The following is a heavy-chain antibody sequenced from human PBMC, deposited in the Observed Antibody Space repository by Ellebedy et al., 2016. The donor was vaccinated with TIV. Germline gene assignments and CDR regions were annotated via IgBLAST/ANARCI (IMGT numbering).Heavy chain of an antibody. J-gene: IGHJ4*02. V-gene: IGHV3-23*01. Sequence: GESLKISCAASGFIISGDWMSWVRQAPGKGLEWVSTIGGTGGTTYYRESVKGRFTVSRDTSRNTLYLQMSSLRAEDTAVYYCAKLPVAYNWNYADDYWGQGTLVTVSS. CDR2: IGGTGGTT. D-gene: IGHD1-7*01. CDR3: AKLPVAYNWNYADDY. CDR1: GFIISGDW.